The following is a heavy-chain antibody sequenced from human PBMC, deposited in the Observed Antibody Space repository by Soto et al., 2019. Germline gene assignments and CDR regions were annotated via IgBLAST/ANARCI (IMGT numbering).Heavy chain of an antibody. CDR1: GFTFSSYA. CDR3: AKLGYDFWSGYYVRYYYYGMDV. J-gene: IGHJ6*02. Sequence: GGSLRLSCAASGFTFSSYAMSWFRQAPGKGLEWVSAISGSGGSTYYADSVKGRFTISRDNSKNTLYLQMNSLRAEDTAVYYCAKLGYDFWSGYYVRYYYYGMDVWGQGTTVTVSS. CDR2: ISGSGGST. D-gene: IGHD3-3*01. V-gene: IGHV3-23*01.